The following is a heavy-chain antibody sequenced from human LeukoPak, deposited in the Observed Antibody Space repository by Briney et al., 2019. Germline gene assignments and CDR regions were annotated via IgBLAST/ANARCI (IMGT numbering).Heavy chain of an antibody. D-gene: IGHD1-26*01. CDR1: GFTFSSYG. CDR3: ARESGSYGRPGKIDY. CDR2: IWYDGSNK. V-gene: IGHV3-33*01. J-gene: IGHJ4*02. Sequence: PGRSLRLSCAASGFTFSSYGMHWVRQAPGKGLEWVAVIWYDGSNKYYADSVKGRFTISRDNSKNTLYLQMNSLRAEDTAVYYCARESGSYGRPGKIDYWGQGTLVTVSS.